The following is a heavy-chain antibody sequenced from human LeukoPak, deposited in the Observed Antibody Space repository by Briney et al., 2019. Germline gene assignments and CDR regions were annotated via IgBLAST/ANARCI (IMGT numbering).Heavy chain of an antibody. D-gene: IGHD2-21*02. Sequence: GXXRLSCAASGFTFSRYSINWVRQAPGRGLEWVSSITSSSSYINYADSVKGRFTICKDNAKNSLYMQMNSLRAEDTAVYYCARTFVVVTAEDAFDIWGQGTMVTVSS. V-gene: IGHV3-21*01. CDR1: GFTFSRYS. CDR3: ARTFVVVTAEDAFDI. CDR2: ITSSSSYI. J-gene: IGHJ3*02.